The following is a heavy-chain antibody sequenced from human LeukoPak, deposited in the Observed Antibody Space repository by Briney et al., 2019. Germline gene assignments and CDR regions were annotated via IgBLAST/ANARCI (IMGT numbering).Heavy chain of an antibody. V-gene: IGHV4-34*01. CDR3: ARFRIVGAIDY. J-gene: IGHJ4*02. Sequence: SETLSLTCAVYGESFSGYYWSWIRQPPGKGLEWIGEINHSGSTNYNPSLKSRVTISVDTSKNQFSLKLSSVTAADTAVYYCARFRIVGAIDYWGQGTLVTVSS. CDR1: GESFSGYY. D-gene: IGHD1-26*01. CDR2: INHSGST.